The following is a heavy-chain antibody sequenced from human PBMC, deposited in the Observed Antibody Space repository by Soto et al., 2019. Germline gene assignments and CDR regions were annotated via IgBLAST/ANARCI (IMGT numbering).Heavy chain of an antibody. J-gene: IGHJ3*02. CDR2: IYPGDSDT. CDR1: GYSFSSYW. Sequence: PGESLKISCEGSGYSFSSYWIGWVRQMPGKGLEWMGIIYPGDSDTRYSPSFQGQVTISADKSISTAFLQWSSLKASDTAMYYCARPKHPGRVFAFDIWGQGTMVTVSS. CDR3: ARPKHPGRVFAFDI. V-gene: IGHV5-51*01.